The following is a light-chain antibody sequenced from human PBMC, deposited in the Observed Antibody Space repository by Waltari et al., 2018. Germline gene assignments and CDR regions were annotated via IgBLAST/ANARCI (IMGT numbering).Light chain of an antibody. J-gene: IGLJ2*01. CDR2: EVS. CDR1: SRDVGGYNY. Sequence: QSALTQPASVSGSPGQSITISCPGTSRDVGGYNYVSWYQQHPGNAPKLMIYEVSNRPSGVSNRFSGSKSGNTASLTISGLQAEDEADYYCSSYTSSSRVFGGGTKLTVL. CDR3: SSYTSSSRV. V-gene: IGLV2-14*01.